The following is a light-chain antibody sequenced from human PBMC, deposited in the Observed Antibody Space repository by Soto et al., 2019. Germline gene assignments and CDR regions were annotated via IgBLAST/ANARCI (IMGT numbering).Light chain of an antibody. CDR2: AAS. CDR3: QQLNTYPLT. CDR1: QGISSY. V-gene: IGKV1-9*01. Sequence: DIQMTQSRSSLSASVGDRVTITCRASQGISSYLAWYQQKPGKAPKLLIYAASTLQGGVPSRFSGSGSGTDFTLTISSLQPDDFATYYCQQLNTYPLTFGGGAKVDI. J-gene: IGKJ4*01.